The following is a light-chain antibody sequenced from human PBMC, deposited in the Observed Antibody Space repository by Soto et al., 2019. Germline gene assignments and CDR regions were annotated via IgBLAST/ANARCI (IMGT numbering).Light chain of an antibody. J-gene: IGLJ3*02. CDR1: NIESEN. Sequence: SSELTPPPSMSVAPGETARITCGANNIESENVHWYQRRPGQAPALVIYCDNDRPSGIPERFSGSNSGNTATLIISRVEAGDEADYYCKVWDRSSDHRGVFGGGTKLTVL. CDR2: CDN. CDR3: KVWDRSSDHRGV. V-gene: IGLV3-21*01.